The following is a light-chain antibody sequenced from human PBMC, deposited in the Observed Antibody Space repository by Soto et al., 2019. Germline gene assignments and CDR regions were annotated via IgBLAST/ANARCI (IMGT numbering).Light chain of an antibody. CDR3: SSYAGSNSVI. J-gene: IGLJ2*01. Sequence: QSVLTQPPSASGSPGQSVTISCTGTSSDVGGYKFVSWYQQHPGKAPKLIIYELNKRPSGVPDRFSGSKSGNTASLTVSGLQAEDEADYYCSSYAGSNSVIFGGGTKVTVL. V-gene: IGLV2-8*01. CDR1: SSDVGGYKF. CDR2: ELN.